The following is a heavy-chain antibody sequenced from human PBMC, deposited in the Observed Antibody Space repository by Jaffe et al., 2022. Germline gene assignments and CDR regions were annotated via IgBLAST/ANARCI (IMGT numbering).Heavy chain of an antibody. CDR2: IYYSGST. V-gene: IGHV4-39*01. CDR3: ARGKVDIVVVPAANWFDP. Sequence: QLQLQESGPGLVKPSETLSLTCTVSGGSISSSSYYWGWIRQPPGKGLEWIGSIYYSGSTYYNPSLKSRVTISVDTSKNQFSLKLSSVTAADTAVYYCARGKVDIVVVPAANWFDPWGQGTLVTVSS. J-gene: IGHJ5*02. D-gene: IGHD2-2*03. CDR1: GGSISSSSYY.